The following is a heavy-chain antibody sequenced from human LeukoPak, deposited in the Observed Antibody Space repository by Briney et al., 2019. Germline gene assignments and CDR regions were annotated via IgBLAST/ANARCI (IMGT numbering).Heavy chain of an antibody. CDR2: ISAYNGNT. D-gene: IGHD6-19*01. V-gene: IGHV1-18*01. Sequence: GASVKVSCKASGYTFTSYGISWVRQAPGQGLEWMGWISAYNGNTNYAQKLQGRVTMTTDTSTSTAYMELRSLRSDDTAVYYCAREVYSSGQTPYYYYYMDVWGKGTTVTISS. CDR1: GYTFTSYG. J-gene: IGHJ6*03. CDR3: AREVYSSGQTPYYYYYMDV.